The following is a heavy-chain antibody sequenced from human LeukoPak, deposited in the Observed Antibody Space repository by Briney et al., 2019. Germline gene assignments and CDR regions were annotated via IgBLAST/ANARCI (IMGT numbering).Heavy chain of an antibody. CDR1: GFTFSSYA. CDR3: ATRKIQCSSGWYSRAFDI. V-gene: IGHV3-23*01. D-gene: IGHD6-19*01. CDR2: ISGSGGST. Sequence: GGSLRLSCAGSGFTFSSYAMSWVRQAPGKGLEWVSAISGSGGSTYYADSVKGRFTISRDNSKNTLYLQMNSLRAEDTAVYYCATRKIQCSSGWYSRAFDIWGQGTMVTVSS. J-gene: IGHJ3*02.